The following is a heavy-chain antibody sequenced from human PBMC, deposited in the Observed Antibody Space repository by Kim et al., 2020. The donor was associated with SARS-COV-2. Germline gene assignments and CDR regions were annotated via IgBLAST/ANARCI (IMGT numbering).Heavy chain of an antibody. CDR2: IYTSGST. J-gene: IGHJ4*02. CDR3: ARDHSRNTYSSSPVRSFYY. Sequence: SETLSLTCTVSGGSISSYYWSWIRQPAGKGLEWIGRIYTSGSTNYNPSLKSRVTMSVDTSKNQFSLKLSSVTAADTAVYYCARDHSRNTYSSSPVRSFYYWGQGTLVTVSS. D-gene: IGHD6-6*01. CDR1: GGSISSYY. V-gene: IGHV4-4*07.